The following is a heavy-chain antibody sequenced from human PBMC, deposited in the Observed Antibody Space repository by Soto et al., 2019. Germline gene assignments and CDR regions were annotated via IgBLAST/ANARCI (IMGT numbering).Heavy chain of an antibody. CDR3: ARWELNFDY. V-gene: IGHV1-3*01. J-gene: IGHJ4*02. Sequence: QVQLVQSGAEVKKPGASVKISCKASGFTFTTYTIHWVRQAPGQRLEWMGWINAGNGNTKYSQNFQGRVTITRDTSASTADMELSSLRSEDTAVYYCARWELNFDYWGQGTLVTVSS. CDR2: INAGNGNT. CDR1: GFTFTTYT. D-gene: IGHD1-26*01.